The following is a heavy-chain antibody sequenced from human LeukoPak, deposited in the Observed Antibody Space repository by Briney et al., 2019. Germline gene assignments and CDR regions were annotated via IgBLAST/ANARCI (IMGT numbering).Heavy chain of an antibody. CDR1: GYTFTSYG. V-gene: IGHV1-18*01. CDR3: ARYDILTLDL. J-gene: IGHJ4*02. D-gene: IGHD3-9*01. CDR2: ISAYNGNT. Sequence: GASVTISCTASGYTFTSYGISWVRQAPGQGLEWMGWISAYNGNTNYAQKLQGRVTMTTDTSTSTAYMELRSLRSDDTAVYYCARYDILTLDLWGQGTLVTVSS.